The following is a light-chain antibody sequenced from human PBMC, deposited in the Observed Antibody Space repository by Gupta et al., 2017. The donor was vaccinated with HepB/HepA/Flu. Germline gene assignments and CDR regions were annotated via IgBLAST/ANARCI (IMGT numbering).Light chain of an antibody. CDR3: QQYYGTPLT. CDR2: WAS. J-gene: IGKJ4*01. V-gene: IGKV4-1*01. CDR1: PTVLFSSNNRNY. Sequence: DIVTTQSPHFLAVFAAERTTITCKFSPTVLFSSNNRNYLAWSQQKPGQSPKLFMYWASTRESGVPDLFSGSGSGTDFTLTINSLRADDVAVYYCQQYYGTPLTFGGGTRVEI.